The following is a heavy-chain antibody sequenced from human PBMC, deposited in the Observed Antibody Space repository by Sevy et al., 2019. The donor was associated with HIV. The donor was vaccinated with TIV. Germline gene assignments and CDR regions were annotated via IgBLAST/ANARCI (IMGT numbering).Heavy chain of an antibody. V-gene: IGHV3-33*08. CDR2: IWFDGSNT. J-gene: IGHJ4*02. D-gene: IGHD4-17*01. CDR3: ARDLEFYDYGDYGPAFMPDY. CDR1: GYIFSSYG. Sequence: GGSLRLSCAASGYIFSSYGIHWVRQAPGKGLEWVAVIWFDGSNTYYADSVKGRFTISRDIAKNTLHLQMNSLRAEDTAVYYCARDLEFYDYGDYGPAFMPDYWGQGTLVTVSS.